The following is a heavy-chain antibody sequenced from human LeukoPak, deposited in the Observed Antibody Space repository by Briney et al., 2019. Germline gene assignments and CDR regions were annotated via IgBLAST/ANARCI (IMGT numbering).Heavy chain of an antibody. CDR1: GGTFSSYA. CDR2: VIPIFGTA. CDR3: ARDGPSQHYYMDV. V-gene: IGHV1-69*13. Sequence: SAKVSCKASGGTFSSYAISWVRQAPGQGLEWMGGVIPIFGTANYAQKFQGRVTITADESTSTAYMELSSLRSEDTAVYYCARDGPSQHYYMDVWGKGTTVTVSS. J-gene: IGHJ6*03.